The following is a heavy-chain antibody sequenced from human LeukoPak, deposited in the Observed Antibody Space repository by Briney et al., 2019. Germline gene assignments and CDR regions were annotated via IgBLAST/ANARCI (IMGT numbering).Heavy chain of an antibody. D-gene: IGHD3-16*01. Sequence: GESLRLSCAASGFTFSTYWMSWVRQTPEKGLEWVANIKQDESERYYVDSVKGRFTISRDNARNSLYLQMNSLRAEDTAVYYCARALRLGKDYDYWGQGTLVTVSS. CDR3: ARALRLGKDYDY. CDR2: IKQDESER. J-gene: IGHJ4*02. CDR1: GFTFSTYW. V-gene: IGHV3-7*01.